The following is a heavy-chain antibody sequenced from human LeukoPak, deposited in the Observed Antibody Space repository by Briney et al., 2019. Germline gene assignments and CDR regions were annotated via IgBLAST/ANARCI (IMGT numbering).Heavy chain of an antibody. Sequence: PGRSLRLSCSASGFTFTNYGMHWVRQAPGKGLEWVAVISYDGITNYYADSVKGRFTVSRDNSENTLYLQMNSLGPDDTAVYYCAKKAAPVSAIRAGFDYWGQGTLVTVSS. CDR1: GFTFTNYG. V-gene: IGHV3-30*18. D-gene: IGHD2-21*01. CDR2: ISYDGITN. J-gene: IGHJ4*02. CDR3: AKKAAPVSAIRAGFDY.